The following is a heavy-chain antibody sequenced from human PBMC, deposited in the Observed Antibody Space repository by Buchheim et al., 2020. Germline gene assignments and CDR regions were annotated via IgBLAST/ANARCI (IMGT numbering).Heavy chain of an antibody. CDR2: INYSGST. J-gene: IGHJ4*02. CDR3: ARCGYHDSSGYYHTFDY. D-gene: IGHD3-22*01. Sequence: QVQLQESGPGLVKPSQTLSLTCTVSGGSISSGGYYWSWIRQHPGKGLEWIGYINYSGSTYYNPSLKSRLTISVATSQNQFSLKLSSVTAADTAVYYCARCGYHDSSGYYHTFDYWGQGTL. CDR1: GGSISSGGYY. V-gene: IGHV4-31*03.